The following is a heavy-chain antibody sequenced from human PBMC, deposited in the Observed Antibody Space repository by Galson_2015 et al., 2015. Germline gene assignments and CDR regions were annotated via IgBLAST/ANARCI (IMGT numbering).Heavy chain of an antibody. CDR1: GGTFSSYA. CDR2: IIPIFVTA. V-gene: IGHV1-69*13. CDR3: ASVPGIAVAGSPASYYYYGMDV. D-gene: IGHD6-19*01. J-gene: IGHJ6*02. Sequence: SVKVSCKASGGTFSSYAISWVRQAPGQGLEWMGGIIPIFVTANYAQKFQGRVTITVDESTSTAYMELSSLRSEDTAVYYCASVPGIAVAGSPASYYYYGMDVWGQGTTVTVSS.